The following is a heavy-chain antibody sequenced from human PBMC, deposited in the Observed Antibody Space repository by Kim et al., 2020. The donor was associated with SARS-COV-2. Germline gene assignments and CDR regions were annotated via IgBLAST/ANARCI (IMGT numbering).Heavy chain of an antibody. CDR3: AREYYDSSGFDY. J-gene: IGHJ4*02. V-gene: IGHV1-69*04. Sequence: NYAPKFPGRVTNTADKSTSTAYMELSSLRSEDTAVYYCAREYYDSSGFDYWGQGTLVTVSS. D-gene: IGHD3-22*01.